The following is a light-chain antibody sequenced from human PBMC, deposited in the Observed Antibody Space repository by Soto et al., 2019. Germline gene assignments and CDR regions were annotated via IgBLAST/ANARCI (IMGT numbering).Light chain of an antibody. CDR1: TSNIGSNA. J-gene: IGLJ3*02. Sequence: QSMLTQPPSASGTPGQTVTISCSGSTSNIGSNAVDWYQQLPGTAPKVLIYSNNQRPSGVPDRIFGSRSGTSASLAISGLQSEDEADYYCATWDDSLRGWVFGGGTKVTVL. CDR2: SNN. CDR3: ATWDDSLRGWV. V-gene: IGLV1-44*01.